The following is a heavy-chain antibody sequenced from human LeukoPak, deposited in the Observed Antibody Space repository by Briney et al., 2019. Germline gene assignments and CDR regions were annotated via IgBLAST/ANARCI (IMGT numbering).Heavy chain of an antibody. CDR3: AITLYYYGSGSYYNLDY. Sequence: ASVKVSCKASGYTFTGYYMHWVRQAPGQGLEWMGWINPNSGGTNYAQKFQGRVTMTRDTSISTAYMELSRLRSDDTAVHYCAITLYYYGSGSYYNLDYWGQGTLVTVSS. V-gene: IGHV1-2*02. CDR1: GYTFTGYY. J-gene: IGHJ4*02. D-gene: IGHD3-10*01. CDR2: INPNSGGT.